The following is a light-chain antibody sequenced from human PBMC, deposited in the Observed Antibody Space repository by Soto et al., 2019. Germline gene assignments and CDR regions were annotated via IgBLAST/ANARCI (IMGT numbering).Light chain of an antibody. V-gene: IGLV3-21*02. J-gene: IGLJ1*01. CDR1: NIGSRS. CDR2: DDR. CDR3: QVWESTSDHYV. Sequence: SYELTQPPSVSVAPGQTASISRGGNNIGSRSVHWYQQKPGQAPVLVVYDDRDRPSGIPERFAGSNSGNTATLTISRVEAGDEADYYCQVWESTSDHYVFGTGTKATVL.